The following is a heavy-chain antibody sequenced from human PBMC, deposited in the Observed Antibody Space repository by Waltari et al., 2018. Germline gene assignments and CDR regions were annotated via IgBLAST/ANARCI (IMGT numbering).Heavy chain of an antibody. CDR1: GYTFTEYY. J-gene: IGHJ1*01. Sequence: EVHLVQSGAEVKRPGATVKISCTASGYTFTEYYLHWVRQAPGKGREWMGHVDPEDGETEISDKFQGRVAMTADTSTETAYIEVRSLTSDDMAVYYCATKMSDQWLREWGQGTLVTVSS. CDR2: VDPEDGET. D-gene: IGHD6-19*01. CDR3: ATKMSDQWLRE. V-gene: IGHV1-69-2*01.